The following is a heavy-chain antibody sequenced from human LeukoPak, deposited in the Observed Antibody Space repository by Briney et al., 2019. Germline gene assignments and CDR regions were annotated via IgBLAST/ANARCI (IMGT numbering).Heavy chain of an antibody. CDR3: AREELGYYYGMDV. CDR2: FDPEDGET. J-gene: IGHJ6*02. Sequence: ASVKVSCKVSGYTLTELSMHWVRQAPGKGLEWMGGFDPEDGETIYAQKFQGRVTMTRDTSISTAYMELSRLRSDDTAVYYCAREELGYYYGMDVWGQGTTVTVSS. V-gene: IGHV1-24*01. CDR1: GYTLTELS. D-gene: IGHD1-26*01.